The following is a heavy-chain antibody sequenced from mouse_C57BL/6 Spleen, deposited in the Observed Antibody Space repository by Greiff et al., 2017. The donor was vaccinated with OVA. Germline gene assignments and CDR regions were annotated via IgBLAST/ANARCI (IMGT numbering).Heavy chain of an antibody. J-gene: IGHJ1*03. CDR1: GYAFSSYW. CDR3: ARHYGNWYFDV. Sequence: QVHVKQSGAELVKPGASVKISCKASGYAFSSYWMNWVKQRPGKGLEWIGQIYPGDGDTNYNGKFKGKATLTADKSSSTAYMQLSSLTSEDSAVYFCARHYGNWYFDVWGTGTTVTVSS. V-gene: IGHV1-80*01. CDR2: IYPGDGDT. D-gene: IGHD2-1*01.